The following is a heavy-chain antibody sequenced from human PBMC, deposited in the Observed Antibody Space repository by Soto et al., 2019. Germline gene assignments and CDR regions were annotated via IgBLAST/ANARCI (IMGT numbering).Heavy chain of an antibody. CDR2: ISAYNGNT. D-gene: IGHD4-17*01. CDR3: ARRREDYGDYNAFDI. CDR1: GYTFTSYG. Sequence: EASVKVSCKASGYTFTSYGISWVRQAPGQGLEWMGWISAYNGNTNYAQKLQGRVTMTTDTSTSTAYMELRSLRSDDTAVYYCARRREDYGDYNAFDIWGQGTMVTVSS. J-gene: IGHJ3*02. V-gene: IGHV1-18*01.